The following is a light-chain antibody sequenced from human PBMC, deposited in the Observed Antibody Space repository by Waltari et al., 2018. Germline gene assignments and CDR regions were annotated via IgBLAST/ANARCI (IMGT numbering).Light chain of an antibody. CDR2: AAS. CDR1: QGIHTY. V-gene: IGKV1-17*03. Sequence: DIQMTQSPSAMSASVGHRVTITCRASQGIHTYLAWFQQKPGEVPKRLIYAASSLQSGVPSRFSGSGSGTEFTLTISSLQPEDFATYYCLQHNNYPLTFGGGTKVEIK. J-gene: IGKJ4*01. CDR3: LQHNNYPLT.